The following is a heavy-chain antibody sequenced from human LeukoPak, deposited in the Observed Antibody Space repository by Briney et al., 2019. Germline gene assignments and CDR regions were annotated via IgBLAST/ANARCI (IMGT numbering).Heavy chain of an antibody. CDR3: ARDYGGTVTNPGGFDY. J-gene: IGHJ4*02. CDR1: GFTFSSYA. CDR2: ISYDGSNK. Sequence: GGSLRLSCAASGFTFSSYAMHWVRQAPGKGLEWVAVISYDGSNKYYADFVKGRFTISRDNSKNTLYLQMNSLRAEDTAVYYCARDYGGTVTNPGGFDYWGQGTLVTVSS. V-gene: IGHV3-30-3*01. D-gene: IGHD4-17*01.